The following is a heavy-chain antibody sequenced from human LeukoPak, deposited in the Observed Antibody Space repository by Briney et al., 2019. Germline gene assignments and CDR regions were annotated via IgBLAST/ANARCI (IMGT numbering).Heavy chain of an antibody. CDR1: GGSFSGYY. CDR2: ISYGGRT. CDR3: TGAFDI. J-gene: IGHJ3*02. Sequence: SETLSLTCAVNGGSFSGYYWTWIRQPPGKGLEWIGEISYGGRTNYNPSLKSQVTISVDTSKSQFSLNLSSVTAADTAVYYCTGAFDIWGQGTMVTVSS. V-gene: IGHV4-34*03. D-gene: IGHD1-1*01.